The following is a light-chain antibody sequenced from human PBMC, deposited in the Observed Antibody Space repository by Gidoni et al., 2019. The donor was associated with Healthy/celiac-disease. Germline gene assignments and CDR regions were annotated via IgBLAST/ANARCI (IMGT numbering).Light chain of an antibody. CDR3: QQYYSFPHT. J-gene: IGKJ2*01. CDR1: EGISSY. CDR2: AAS. V-gene: IGKV1D-8*03. Sequence: IWLTHSPSLLSAYPRERVTISCRRSEGISSYLAWYQQKPGKAPGLLIYAASTLQSGVPSRFSGSGSGTDFTLTISGLQSEDFATYYCQQYYSFPHTFGQXTKLEIK.